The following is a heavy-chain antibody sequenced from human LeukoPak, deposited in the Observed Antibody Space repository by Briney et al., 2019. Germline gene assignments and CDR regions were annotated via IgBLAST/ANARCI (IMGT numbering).Heavy chain of an antibody. D-gene: IGHD3-16*01. CDR3: AKGLMEYFQH. Sequence: PGGSLRLSCAASGFTFSSYAMSWVRQAPGKGLEWVSVISGSGDSTYYADSVKGRFTISRDNSKSTLYLQMNSLRAEDTAAYYCAKGLMEYFQHWGQGTLVTVSS. V-gene: IGHV3-23*01. J-gene: IGHJ1*01. CDR1: GFTFSSYA. CDR2: ISGSGDST.